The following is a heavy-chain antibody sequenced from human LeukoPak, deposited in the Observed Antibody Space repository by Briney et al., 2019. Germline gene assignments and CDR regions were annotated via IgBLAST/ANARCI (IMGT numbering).Heavy chain of an antibody. Sequence: GGSLRLSCAASGFTFSSYSMNWVRQAPGKGLEWVSSISSSGSFIYYADSVKGRLTTSRDNAKNSLYLQMNSLRAYDTAVYYCARVVTAAWDWFDPWGQGTLVTVSS. CDR2: ISSSGSFI. CDR1: GFTFSSYS. D-gene: IGHD2-2*01. J-gene: IGHJ5*02. V-gene: IGHV3-21*01. CDR3: ARVVTAAWDWFDP.